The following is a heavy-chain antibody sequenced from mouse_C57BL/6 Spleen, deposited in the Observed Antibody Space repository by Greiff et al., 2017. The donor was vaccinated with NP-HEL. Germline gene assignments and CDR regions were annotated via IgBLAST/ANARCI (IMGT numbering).Heavy chain of an antibody. CDR1: GYTFTSYW. J-gene: IGHJ2*01. CDR3: ARGLYYYDSGLRYFDY. V-gene: IGHV1-55*01. D-gene: IGHD1-1*01. Sequence: VQLQQSGAELVKPGASVKMSCKASGYTFTSYWITWVKQRPGQGLEWIGDIYPGSGSTNYNEKFKSKATLTVDTSSSTAYMQLSSLTSEDSAVYYCARGLYYYDSGLRYFDYWGQGTTLTVSS. CDR2: IYPGSGST.